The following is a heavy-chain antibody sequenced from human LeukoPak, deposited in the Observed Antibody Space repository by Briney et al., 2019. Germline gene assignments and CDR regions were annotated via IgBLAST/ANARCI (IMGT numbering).Heavy chain of an antibody. J-gene: IGHJ5*02. D-gene: IGHD6-13*01. CDR2: ESYDGSAK. CDR1: VFAFRSYG. Sequence: GESVRLSCAASVFAFRSYGVHCVRGSPGKGGEGGAVESYDGSAKYYADSVKGRFTIYRDNSKTMLYLQMNILTAEDTAVYYCAKEGRMAAGSSWFDTWGQGALVTVSS. CDR3: AKEGRMAAGSSWFDT. V-gene: IGHV3-30*18.